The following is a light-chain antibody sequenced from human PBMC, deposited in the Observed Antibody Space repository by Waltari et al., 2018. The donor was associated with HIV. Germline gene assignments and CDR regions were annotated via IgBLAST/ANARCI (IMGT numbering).Light chain of an antibody. J-gene: IGKJ4*01. Sequence: DSVMTEFPDSLAVSLGERATINCKSSQSVLYSSNNKNYLAWYQQEQGQPPKLLIYWASTRESRVPDRFSGSGSGTDFTLTISSLQAEDVAVYYCQQYYSTPLTFGGGTKVEIK. CDR3: QQYYSTPLT. CDR1: QSVLYSSNNKNY. V-gene: IGKV4-1*01. CDR2: WAS.